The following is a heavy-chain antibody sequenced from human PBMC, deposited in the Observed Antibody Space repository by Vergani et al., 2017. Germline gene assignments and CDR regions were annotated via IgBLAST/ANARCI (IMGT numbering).Heavy chain of an antibody. Sequence: QVQLVQSGAEVKKPGASVKVSCKASGYAFTSHHLQWVRQAPGQGFEWMGIINPSDGTTSYAQRFQGRVTLTRDTSTSTVYMELRSLRSDDTAIYYCAXYGIKPNSNWFDPLGQGTLVSVSS. CDR2: INPSDGTT. J-gene: IGHJ5*02. CDR3: AXYGIKPNSNWFDP. D-gene: IGHD1-14*01. CDR1: GYAFTSHH. V-gene: IGHV1-46*01.